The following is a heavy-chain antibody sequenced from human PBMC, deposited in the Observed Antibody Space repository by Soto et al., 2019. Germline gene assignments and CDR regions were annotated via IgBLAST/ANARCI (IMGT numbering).Heavy chain of an antibody. Sequence: SETLSLTCTVAGGFIRSSSNYWGWLRLLPGKGLEWIGSIYYSGSTYYNPSLKSRVTISVDTSKNQFSLKLSSVTAADTAVYYCARRLYYDSSGFEGGGMDVWGQGTTVT. V-gene: IGHV4-39*01. CDR2: IYYSGST. J-gene: IGHJ6*02. D-gene: IGHD3-22*01. CDR3: ARRLYYDSSGFEGGGMDV. CDR1: GGFIRSSSNY.